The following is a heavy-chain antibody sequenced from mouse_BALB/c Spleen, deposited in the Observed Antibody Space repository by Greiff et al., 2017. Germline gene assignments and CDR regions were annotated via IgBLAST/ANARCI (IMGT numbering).Heavy chain of an antibody. CDR2: ISSGGSYT. J-gene: IGHJ4*01. CDR3: ARGMDY. CDR1: GFTFSSYG. V-gene: IGHV5-6*01. Sequence: EVQLVESGGDLVKPGGSLKLSSAASGFTFSSYGMSWVRQTPDKRLEWVATISSGGSYTYYPDSVKGRFTISRDNAKNTLYLQMSSLKSEDTAMYYCARGMDYWGQGTSVTVSS.